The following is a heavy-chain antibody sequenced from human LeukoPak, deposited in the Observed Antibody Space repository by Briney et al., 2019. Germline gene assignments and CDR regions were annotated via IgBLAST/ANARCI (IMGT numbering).Heavy chain of an antibody. CDR3: ARGGDYSGWFDP. D-gene: IGHD1-26*01. CDR2: ISYDGSNK. V-gene: IGHV3-30*04. CDR1: GFTFNSYS. Sequence: GGSLRLSCAASGFTFNSYSMHWVRQAPGKGLEWVAVISYDGSNKYYADSVKGRFTISRDNWKNTLYLQMNSLRGDDTAVYYCARGGDYSGWFDPWGRGTLVTVSS. J-gene: IGHJ5*02.